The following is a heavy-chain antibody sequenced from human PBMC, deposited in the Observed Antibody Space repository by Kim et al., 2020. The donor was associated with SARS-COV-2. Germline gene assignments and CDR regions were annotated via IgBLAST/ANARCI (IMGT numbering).Heavy chain of an antibody. CDR1: GYTLTELS. Sequence: ASVKVSCKVSGYTLTELSMHWVRQAPGKGLEWMGGFDPEDGETIYAQKFQGRVTMTEDTSTDTAYMELSSLRSEDTAVYYCATNYVWGSYRQFDYWGLGTLVTVSS. CDR3: ATNYVWGSYRQFDY. CDR2: FDPEDGET. J-gene: IGHJ4*02. D-gene: IGHD3-16*02. V-gene: IGHV1-24*01.